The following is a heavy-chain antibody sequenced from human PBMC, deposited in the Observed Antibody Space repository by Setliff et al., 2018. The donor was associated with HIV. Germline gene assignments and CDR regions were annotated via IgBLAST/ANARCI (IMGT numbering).Heavy chain of an antibody. Sequence: PGGSLRLSCAASGFTVSRFYMSWVRQAPGKGLEWVSVIYSDGSSYYADSVRGRFTISRDNSKNTPYLQMNSLRAEDTAVYYCAKDPRAAVATICDYWGQGTLVTVSS. CDR1: GFTVSRFY. D-gene: IGHD5-12*01. V-gene: IGHV3-53*01. J-gene: IGHJ4*02. CDR2: IYSDGSS. CDR3: AKDPRAAVATICDY.